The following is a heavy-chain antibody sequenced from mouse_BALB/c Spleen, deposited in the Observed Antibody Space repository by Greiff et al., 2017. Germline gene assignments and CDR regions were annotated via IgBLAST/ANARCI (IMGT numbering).Heavy chain of an antibody. D-gene: IGHD2-1*01. CDR1: GYTFTSYN. CDR2: IYPGNGDT. V-gene: IGHV1-12*01. Sequence: QVQLQQPGAELVKPGASVKMSCKASGYTFTSYNMHWVKQTPGQGLEWIGAIYPGNGDTSYNQKFKGKATLTADKSSSTAYMQLSSLTSEDSAVYYCARNGNYGYYAMDYWGQGTSVTVSS. CDR3: ARNGNYGYYAMDY. J-gene: IGHJ4*01.